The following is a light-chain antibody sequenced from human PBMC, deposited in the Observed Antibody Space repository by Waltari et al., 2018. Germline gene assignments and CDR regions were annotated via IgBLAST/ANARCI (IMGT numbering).Light chain of an antibody. CDR3: QQYDNLWT. CDR1: QDISNY. Sequence: DIQMTQSPSSLSASVGDRVTITCQASQDISNYLNWYQQKPGKAPKLLIYDASNLETGFPSRFSGSGSGTDFTFTISSLQPEDIATYYCQQYDNLWTFGQGTKVEIK. V-gene: IGKV1-33*01. J-gene: IGKJ1*01. CDR2: DAS.